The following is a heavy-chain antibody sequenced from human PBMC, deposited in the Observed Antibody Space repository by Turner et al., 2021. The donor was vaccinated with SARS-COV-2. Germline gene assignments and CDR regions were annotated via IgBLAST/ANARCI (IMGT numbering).Heavy chain of an antibody. CDR3: ARDRWDYYDSSGYYPDAFDI. D-gene: IGHD3-22*01. V-gene: IGHV3-21*01. CDR2: MSSSSNYI. J-gene: IGHJ3*02. Sequence: VQLVESGGGLVKPGGSLRLPCAASGFTFSRHSMNWVRQDPGKGLEWVSSMSSSSNYIYYADSVKGRFTISRDNAKNSLFLKMNSRRAEDTGVYYCARDRWDYYDSSGYYPDAFDIWGQGTMVTVSS. CDR1: GFTFSRHS.